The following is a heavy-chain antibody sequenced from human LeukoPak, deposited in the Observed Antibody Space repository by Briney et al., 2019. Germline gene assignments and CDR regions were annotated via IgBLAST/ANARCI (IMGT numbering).Heavy chain of an antibody. CDR3: AKRGSSRAFDI. CDR1: GFTFSNCI. D-gene: IGHD2-2*01. CDR2: ISDSGGST. Sequence: GGSLRLSCAASGFTFSNCIMTWVRQAPGKGLEWVSSISDSGGSTYYADSLKGRSTISRDNSKNTLYLQMNSLRAEDTAVYYCAKRGSSRAFDIWGQGTMVTVSS. J-gene: IGHJ3*02. V-gene: IGHV3-23*01.